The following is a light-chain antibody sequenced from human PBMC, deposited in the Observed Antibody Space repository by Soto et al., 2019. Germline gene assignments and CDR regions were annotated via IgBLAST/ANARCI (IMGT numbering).Light chain of an antibody. CDR3: QQYNDNWT. V-gene: IGKV1-5*03. Sequence: DIQMTQSPSTLSASVGDRVTITCRASQSISSWLAWYQQKPGKAPRLLIYKASNLESGFPSRFSGSGSGTEFTLTISSLQPDDSATYYCQQYNDNWTFGQGTKVEIK. CDR1: QSISSW. J-gene: IGKJ1*01. CDR2: KAS.